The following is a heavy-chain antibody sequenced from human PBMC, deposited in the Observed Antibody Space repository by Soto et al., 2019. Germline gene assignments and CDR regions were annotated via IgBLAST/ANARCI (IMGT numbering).Heavy chain of an antibody. V-gene: IGHV3-33*01. J-gene: IGHJ1*01. D-gene: IGHD6-13*01. CDR1: GFTFSSYG. CDR2: IWYDGSNK. CDR3: ARDPAAAPPVGYFQH. Sequence: PGGSLRLSCAASGFTFSSYGMHWVRQAPGKGLEWVAVIWYDGSNKYYADSVKGRFTISRDNSKNTLYLQMNSLRAEDTAVYYCARDPAAAPPVGYFQHWGQGTLVTVSS.